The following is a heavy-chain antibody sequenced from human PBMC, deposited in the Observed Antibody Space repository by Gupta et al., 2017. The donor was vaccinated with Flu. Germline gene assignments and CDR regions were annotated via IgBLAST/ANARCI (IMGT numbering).Heavy chain of an antibody. D-gene: IGHD4-17*01. J-gene: IGHJ4*02. Sequence: EMQLVESGGGLVQPGGSLRLSCAASGFTFSSSYLQWVRQAPGKGLVWVSRINPDGSSTTYAESVKGRFTISRDNAKNTLYLQMNSLGDDDTAGYYCATVTSGCWGEGTLVTDSS. CDR3: ATVTSGC. CDR1: GFTFSSSY. V-gene: IGHV3-74*03. CDR2: INPDGSST.